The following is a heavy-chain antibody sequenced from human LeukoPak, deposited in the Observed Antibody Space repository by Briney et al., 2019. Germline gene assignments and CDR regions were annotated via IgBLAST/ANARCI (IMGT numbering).Heavy chain of an antibody. Sequence: GGSLRLSCAASGFTFSSYGMHWVRQAPGKGLEWVAFIRYDGSNKYYADSVKGRFTISRDNSYNPLYLQMNSLRAEDTAVYYCAQDLFGYCSSTSCYPHNWFDPWGQGTLVTVSS. D-gene: IGHD2-2*01. J-gene: IGHJ5*02. CDR2: IRYDGSNK. CDR1: GFTFSSYG. V-gene: IGHV3-30*02. CDR3: AQDLFGYCSSTSCYPHNWFDP.